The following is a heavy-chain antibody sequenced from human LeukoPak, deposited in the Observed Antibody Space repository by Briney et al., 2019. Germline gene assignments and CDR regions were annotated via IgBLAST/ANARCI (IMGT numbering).Heavy chain of an antibody. J-gene: IGHJ6*03. CDR2: IYTSGTT. D-gene: IGHD2-15*01. V-gene: IGHV4-61*02. CDR1: GGSISSGNYS. CDR3: SRVVVGLIQNYYYYMDV. Sequence: PSETLSLTCTVSGGSISSGNYSWSWIRQPAGKGLEWIGRIYTSGTTNYNPSLKTRVTISLDTSKNQFSLNLNSVTAADTAVYYCSRVVVGLIQNYYYYMDVWGKGTTVTVSS.